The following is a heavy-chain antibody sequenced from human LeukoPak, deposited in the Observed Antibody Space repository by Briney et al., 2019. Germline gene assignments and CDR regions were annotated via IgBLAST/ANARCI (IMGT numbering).Heavy chain of an antibody. CDR1: GYIFPTYG. CDR3: ARGGYYYDTSDRPFDY. CDR2: ISTYHGST. D-gene: IGHD3-22*01. J-gene: IGHJ4*02. Sequence: RASVKVSCKASGYIFPTYGITWVRQAPGRGLEWVGWISTYHGSTSYAQNLQGRVTMSTDTSTTTAYMELRSLRSDDTALYYCARGGYYYDTSDRPFDYWGQGTLVTVSS. V-gene: IGHV1-18*01.